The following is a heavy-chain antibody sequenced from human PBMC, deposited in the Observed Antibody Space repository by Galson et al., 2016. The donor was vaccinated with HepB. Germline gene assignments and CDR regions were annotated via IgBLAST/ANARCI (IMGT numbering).Heavy chain of an antibody. CDR1: GFTFNSFG. V-gene: IGHV3-33*01. CDR2: IWYDGSNK. Sequence: SLRLSCAASGFTFNSFGMHWVRPAPGKGLEWVAVIWYDGSNKYYGDSVKGRFTISRDNSKNTLYLQMNSLRAEDTAIYYCAREAPIAAPGANDCWGQGTQVTVSS. J-gene: IGHJ4*02. CDR3: AREAPIAAPGANDC. D-gene: IGHD6-13*01.